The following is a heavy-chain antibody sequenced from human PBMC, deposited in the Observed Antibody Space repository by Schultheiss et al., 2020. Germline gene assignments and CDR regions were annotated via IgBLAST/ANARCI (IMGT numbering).Heavy chain of an antibody. CDR2: IFSNDEK. J-gene: IGHJ3*02. Sequence: SGPTLVKPTETLTLTCTVSGFSLSNARMGVSWIRQPPGKALEWLAHIFSNDEKSYSTSLKTRLTISKDTSKNQVVLTMTNMDPVDTATYYCARSRGYDAFDIWGQGTMVTVSS. CDR3: ARSRGYDAFDI. V-gene: IGHV2-26*01. CDR1: GFSLSNARMG. D-gene: IGHD6-13*01.